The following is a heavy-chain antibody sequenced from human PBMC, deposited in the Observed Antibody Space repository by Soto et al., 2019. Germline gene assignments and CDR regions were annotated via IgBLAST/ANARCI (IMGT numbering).Heavy chain of an antibody. Sequence: PGESLKISCKGSGYSFTSYWIGWVRQMPGKGLEWMGIIYPGDSDTRYSPSFQGQVTISADKSISTAYLQWSSLKASDTAMYYFSGYGKQWPSYNDYGMDVWGQGTTVTVTS. CDR3: SGYGKQWPSYNDYGMDV. CDR2: IYPGDSDT. CDR1: GYSFTSYW. J-gene: IGHJ6*02. V-gene: IGHV5-51*01. D-gene: IGHD6-19*01.